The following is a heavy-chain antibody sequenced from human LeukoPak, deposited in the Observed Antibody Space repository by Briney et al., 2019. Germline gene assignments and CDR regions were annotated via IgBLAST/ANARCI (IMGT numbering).Heavy chain of an antibody. D-gene: IGHD3-3*01. V-gene: IGHV4-39*01. Sequence: SETLSLTCTVSGGSISNTTYYWGWIRQPPGKGLEWIGSFYYSGSTYYNPSLKSRVTISVDTSKNHFSLKLSSVTAADAAVYYCARQNEYRDFWSGYSYYFDYWGQGTLVTVSS. CDR2: FYYSGST. J-gene: IGHJ4*02. CDR1: GGSISNTTYY. CDR3: ARQNEYRDFWSGYSYYFDY.